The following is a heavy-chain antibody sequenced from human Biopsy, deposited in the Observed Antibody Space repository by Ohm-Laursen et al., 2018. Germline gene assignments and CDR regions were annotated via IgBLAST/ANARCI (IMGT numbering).Heavy chain of an antibody. CDR2: IYFTGRT. V-gene: IGHV4-4*07. J-gene: IGHJ2*01. Sequence: GTLSLTCTVFGTSLSNFYWSWIRQPAGKGLEWIGYIYFTGRTSYNPSLKSRVTMSVNTSKKQFSLRLSSVTAADTAVYYCASAGYNPDWNFDLWGRGTRVTVSS. CDR1: GTSLSNFY. D-gene: IGHD5-24*01. CDR3: ASAGYNPDWNFDL.